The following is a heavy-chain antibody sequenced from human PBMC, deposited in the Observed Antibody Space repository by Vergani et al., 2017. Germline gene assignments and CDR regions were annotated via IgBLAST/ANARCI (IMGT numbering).Heavy chain of an antibody. CDR2: IKEDGSET. Sequence: EVQLMESGGGLVQPGGSLRLSCAASGFTFSNYWMSWVRQAPGKGLEWVANIKEDGSETFYVDSVMGRFTISRGNAKNSLYLQMNSLRAEDTAVYFCARLGLTASRREAPVFDYWGQGTLVTVSS. J-gene: IGHJ4*02. V-gene: IGHV3-7*01. D-gene: IGHD6-13*01. CDR1: GFTFSNYW. CDR3: ARLGLTASRREAPVFDY.